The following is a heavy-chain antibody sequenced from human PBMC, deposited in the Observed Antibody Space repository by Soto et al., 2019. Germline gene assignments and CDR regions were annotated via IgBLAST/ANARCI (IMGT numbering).Heavy chain of an antibody. CDR3: ARTAAAIFGKYFQH. D-gene: IGHD3-3*01. Sequence: SQTLSLTCAVYGGSFSGYYWSWIRQPPGKGLEWIGEINHSGSTNYNPSLKSRVTISVDTSKNQFSLKLSSVTAADTAVYYCARTAAAIFGKYFQHWGQGTLVTVSS. V-gene: IGHV4-34*01. CDR1: GGSFSGYY. CDR2: INHSGST. J-gene: IGHJ1*01.